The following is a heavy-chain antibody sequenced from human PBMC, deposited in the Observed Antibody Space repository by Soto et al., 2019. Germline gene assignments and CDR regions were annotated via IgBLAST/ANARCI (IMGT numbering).Heavy chain of an antibody. CDR3: ARSTNDYGDRH. CDR2: MNPNSGNT. D-gene: IGHD4-17*01. V-gene: IGHV1-8*01. CDR1: GYTFTSYD. Sequence: ASVKVSCEASGYTFTSYDINWVRQATGQGLEWMGWMNPNSGNTGYAQKFQGRVTMTSNTSISTAYMELSSLRSEDTAVYYCARSTNDYGDRHWGQGTLVTVSS. J-gene: IGHJ4*02.